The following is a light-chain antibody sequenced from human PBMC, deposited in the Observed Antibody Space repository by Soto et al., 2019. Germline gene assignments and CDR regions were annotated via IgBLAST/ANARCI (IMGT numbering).Light chain of an antibody. CDR1: QSVSTY. J-gene: IGKJ5*01. CDR3: QQYGGSPRIT. V-gene: IGKV3-20*01. Sequence: EVVLTQSPATLSLSPGERATLSCRASQSVSTYLAWYQQKAGQAPRLLIYDASNRATGIPDRFSGSGSGTDFTLIINRLEPEDVAIYYCQQYGGSPRITFGQGTRLEIK. CDR2: DAS.